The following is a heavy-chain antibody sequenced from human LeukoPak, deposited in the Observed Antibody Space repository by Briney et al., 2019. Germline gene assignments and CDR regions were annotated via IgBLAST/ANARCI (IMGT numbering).Heavy chain of an antibody. CDR1: GFTFSGCG. V-gene: IGHV3-30*02. D-gene: IGHD1-26*01. CDR3: AKGIGIVGASFDY. CDR2: IRYDGSNK. Sequence: PGGSLRLSCAASGFTFSGCGMHWVRQAPGKGLEWVAFIRYDGSNKYYADSVKGRFTISRDNSKNTLYLQMNSLRAEDTAVYYCAKGIGIVGASFDYWGQGTLVTVSS. J-gene: IGHJ4*02.